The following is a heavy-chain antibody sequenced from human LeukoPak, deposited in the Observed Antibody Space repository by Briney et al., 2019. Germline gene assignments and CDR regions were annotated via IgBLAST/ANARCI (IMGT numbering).Heavy chain of an antibody. J-gene: IGHJ4*02. CDR1: GFTFSSYG. D-gene: IGHD2/OR15-2a*01. Sequence: GGSLRLSCAASGFTFSSYGMTWVRQAPGKGLEWVANIKHDGEYYVDSVKGRFTISRDNAKNSLYLQMNSLRVDDTAVYYCAREGAIGADNRLRTDFWGQGTLVTVSS. V-gene: IGHV3-7*05. CDR2: IKHDGE. CDR3: AREGAIGADNRLRTDF.